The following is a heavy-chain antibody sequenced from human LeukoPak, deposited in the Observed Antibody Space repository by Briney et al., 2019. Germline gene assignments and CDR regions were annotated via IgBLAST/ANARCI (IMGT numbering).Heavy chain of an antibody. CDR1: GYTFTSYG. Sequence: ASVNVSCKASGYTFTSYGINWVRQAPGQGLEWMGWISAYNGNTNYAQKLQGRVTMTPDTSTSTAYMELRSLRSDDTAVYYCARDNGGLWFGELLYNWFDPWGQGTLVTVSS. J-gene: IGHJ5*02. V-gene: IGHV1-18*01. CDR2: ISAYNGNT. CDR3: ARDNGGLWFGELLYNWFDP. D-gene: IGHD3-10*01.